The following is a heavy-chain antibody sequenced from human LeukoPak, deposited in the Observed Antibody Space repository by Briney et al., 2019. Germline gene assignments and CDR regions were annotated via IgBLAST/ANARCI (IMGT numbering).Heavy chain of an antibody. Sequence: GGSLRLSCAASGFIFTNYWMHWVRQVSGKGLVCVSRINSDGSGTGYADFVKGRFTISRDNAKSTVYLQMNSLRTDDTAVYYCARDGMTYGRHFDYWGQGILVTVSS. CDR3: ARDGMTYGRHFDY. D-gene: IGHD3-10*01. J-gene: IGHJ4*02. CDR2: INSDGSGT. CDR1: GFIFTNYW. V-gene: IGHV3-74*01.